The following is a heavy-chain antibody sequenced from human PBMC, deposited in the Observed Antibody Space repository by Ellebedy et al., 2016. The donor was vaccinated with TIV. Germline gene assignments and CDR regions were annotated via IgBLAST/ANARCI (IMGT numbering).Heavy chain of an antibody. V-gene: IGHV4-4*07. J-gene: IGHJ4*01. CDR1: GASMNNYY. CDR2: IDSSGNT. Sequence: SETLSLXXTVSGASMNNYYWSWIRQPAGKGLEWIGRIDSSGNTIYNPSLKSPVTMSVDTSKSQFFLNLASVTAADTAVYFCASGRPYIYWGHGTLVTVSS. D-gene: IGHD2-2*02. CDR3: ASGRPYIY.